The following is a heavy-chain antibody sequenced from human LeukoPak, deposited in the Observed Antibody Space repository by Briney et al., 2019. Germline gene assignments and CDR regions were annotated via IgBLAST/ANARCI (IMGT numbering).Heavy chain of an antibody. V-gene: IGHV4-31*03. J-gene: IGHJ5*02. CDR2: IYYSGST. CDR3: ARGEGCSSTSCYTTYWFDP. D-gene: IGHD2-2*02. CDR1: GGSISSGGYY. Sequence: SQTLSLTCTVSGGSISSGGYYWSWIRQHPGKGLGWIGYIYYSGSTYYNPSLKSRVTISVDTSKNQFSLKLSSVTAADTAVYYCARGEGCSSTSCYTTYWFDPWGQGTLVTVSS.